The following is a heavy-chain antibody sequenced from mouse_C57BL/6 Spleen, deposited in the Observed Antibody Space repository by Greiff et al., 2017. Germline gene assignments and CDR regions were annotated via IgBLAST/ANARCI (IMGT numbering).Heavy chain of an antibody. V-gene: IGHV1-82*01. D-gene: IGHD1-2*01. J-gene: IGHJ4*01. CDR2: IYPGAGDT. CDR3: ASDSSEDY. CDR1: GYAFSSSW. Sequence: VQLQQSGPELVKPGASVKISCKASGYAFSSSWMNWVKQRPGKGLEWIGRIYPGAGDTNYNGKFKGKATLTADKSSSTAYMQLSSLTSEDSAVYFCASDSSEDYWGQGTSVTVSS.